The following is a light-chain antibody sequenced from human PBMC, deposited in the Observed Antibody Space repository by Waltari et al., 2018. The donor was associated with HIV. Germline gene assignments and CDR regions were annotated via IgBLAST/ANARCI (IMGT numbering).Light chain of an antibody. CDR1: ALTKQY. CDR2: KDS. Sequence: DLTQPPSVSVPPGQPVPITCPGAALTKQYGFWSQKKACQAPVLLINKDSERLSGIPERFSGSSSGTSLTLTINGVRAEDEAEYYCQSADSSGVDFVVFGGGTKLTVL. J-gene: IGLJ2*01. CDR3: QSADSSGVDFVV. V-gene: IGLV3-25*03.